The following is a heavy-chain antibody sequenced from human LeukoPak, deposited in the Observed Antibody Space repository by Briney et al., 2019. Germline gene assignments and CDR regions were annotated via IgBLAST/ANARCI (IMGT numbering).Heavy chain of an antibody. CDR1: GYTFTSYY. D-gene: IGHD3-3*01. V-gene: IGHV1-69*13. CDR3: ARVSSDFWSGSDRRNGMDV. Sequence: SVKVSCTASGYTFTSYYMHWVRQAPGQGLEWMGGIIPIFGTANYAQKFQGRVTITADESTSTAYMELSSLRSEDTAVYYCARVSSDFWSGSDRRNGMDVWGQGTTVTVSS. J-gene: IGHJ6*02. CDR2: IIPIFGTA.